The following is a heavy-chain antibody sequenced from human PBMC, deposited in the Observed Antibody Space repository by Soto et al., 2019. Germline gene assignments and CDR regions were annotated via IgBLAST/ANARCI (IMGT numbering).Heavy chain of an antibody. Sequence: GGSLRLSCAASGFIFSDYAMTWVRQTPGKGLEWVSAITSSGSSTYFADSLKGRITISRDNSKNTLSLQMDSLRVEDTAIYYCARERRYCSGGSCYSYWFDPWGQGTLVNVSS. J-gene: IGHJ5*02. D-gene: IGHD2-15*01. V-gene: IGHV3-23*01. CDR2: ITSSGSST. CDR1: GFIFSDYA. CDR3: ARERRYCSGGSCYSYWFDP.